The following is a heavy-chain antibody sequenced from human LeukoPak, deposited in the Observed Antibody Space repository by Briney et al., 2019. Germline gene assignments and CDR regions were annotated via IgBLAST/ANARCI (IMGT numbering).Heavy chain of an antibody. J-gene: IGHJ4*02. CDR3: ARGIRFFDY. CDR2: IYDSGST. V-gene: IGHV4-39*01. D-gene: IGHD3-3*01. CDR1: GGSIRSSYYY. Sequence: SETLSLTCTVSGGSIRSSYYYWGWIRQPPGKGLEWIGSIYDSGSTYYNPSLKSRVTISVDTSKNQFSLKLNSVTAADTAVYYCARGIRFFDYWGQGTLVTVSS.